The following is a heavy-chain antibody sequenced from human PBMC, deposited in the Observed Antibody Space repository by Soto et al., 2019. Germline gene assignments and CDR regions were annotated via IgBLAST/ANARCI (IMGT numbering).Heavy chain of an antibody. V-gene: IGHV1-2*04. D-gene: IGHD3-3*01. Sequence: ASVKVSCKASGYTFTSYGISWVRRAPGQGLEWMGWIDPNSGGTNYAQKFQGWVTMTRDTSISTAYMELSRLRSDDTAVYYCARSRDSIFGVVINGYYYGMDVWGRG. CDR2: IDPNSGGT. CDR3: ARSRDSIFGVVINGYYYGMDV. J-gene: IGHJ6*02. CDR1: GYTFTSYG.